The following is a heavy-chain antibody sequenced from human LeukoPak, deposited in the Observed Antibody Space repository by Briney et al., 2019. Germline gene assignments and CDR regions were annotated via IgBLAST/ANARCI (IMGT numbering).Heavy chain of an antibody. CDR2: IIPIFGTA. V-gene: IGHV1-69*13. CDR3: ARGDCSSTSCYAGLLLGYFQH. J-gene: IGHJ1*01. D-gene: IGHD2-2*01. Sequence: SVKVSCKASGGTLSSYAISWVRQAPGQGLEWMGGIIPIFGTANYAQKFQGRVTITADESTSTAYMELSSLRSEDTAVYYCARGDCSSTSCYAGLLLGYFQHWGQGTLVTVSS. CDR1: GGTLSSYA.